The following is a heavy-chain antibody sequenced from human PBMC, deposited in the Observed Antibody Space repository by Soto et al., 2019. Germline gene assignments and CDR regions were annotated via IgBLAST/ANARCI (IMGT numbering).Heavy chain of an antibody. CDR2: INPNSGGT. CDR3: AREGKNGDYEDTWFDP. J-gene: IGHJ5*02. Sequence: QVQLVQSGAEVKKPGASVKVSCKASGYTFTGYYMHWVRQAPGQGLEWMGWINPNSGGTNYAQKFQGWVTMTRDTSISTAYMELSRLRSDDTAVYYCAREGKNGDYEDTWFDPWGQGTLVTVSS. CDR1: GYTFTGYY. D-gene: IGHD4-17*01. V-gene: IGHV1-2*04.